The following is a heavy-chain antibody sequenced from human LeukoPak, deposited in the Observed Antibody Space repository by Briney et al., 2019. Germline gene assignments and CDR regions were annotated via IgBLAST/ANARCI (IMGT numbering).Heavy chain of an antibody. J-gene: IGHJ4*02. V-gene: IGHV3-7*04. CDR2: IKEDGSEK. CDR3: TRGGGWFPDY. D-gene: IGHD6-19*01. CDR1: EFTFSRYW. Sequence: GGSLRLSCTASEFTFSRYWMSWVRQAPGKGLEWVANIKEDGSEKYYVDSVKGRFTISRDNAKNSLYLQMNSLRAEDTAVYYCTRGGGWFPDYWGQGTLVTVSS.